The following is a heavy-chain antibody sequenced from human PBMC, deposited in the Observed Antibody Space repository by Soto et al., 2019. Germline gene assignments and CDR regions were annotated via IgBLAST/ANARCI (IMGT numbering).Heavy chain of an antibody. CDR1: GGSIRSSNYF. Sequence: SETLSLTCSVSGGSIRSSNYFWCWIRQPPGKGLEWIGSVYYSGSTYYNPSLKSRVTISADTSKNQFSLKLNSVTAADTAVYYCARPPTANLDAFEIWGQGTMVTVSS. CDR3: ARPPTANLDAFEI. J-gene: IGHJ3*02. CDR2: VYYSGST. V-gene: IGHV4-39*01. D-gene: IGHD7-27*01.